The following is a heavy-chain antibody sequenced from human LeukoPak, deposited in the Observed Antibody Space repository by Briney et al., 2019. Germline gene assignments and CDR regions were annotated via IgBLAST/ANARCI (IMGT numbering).Heavy chain of an antibody. J-gene: IGHJ4*02. V-gene: IGHV3-30*03. CDR2: ISYDGSNK. CDR1: GFTFSSYG. D-gene: IGHD2-2*01. CDR3: ARDLGYCSSTSCPYYFDY. Sequence: GGSLRLSCAASGFTFSSYGMHWVRQAPGKGLEWVAVISYDGSNKYYADSVKGRFTISRDNSKNTLYLQMNSLRAEDTAVYYCARDLGYCSSTSCPYYFDYWGQGTQVTVSS.